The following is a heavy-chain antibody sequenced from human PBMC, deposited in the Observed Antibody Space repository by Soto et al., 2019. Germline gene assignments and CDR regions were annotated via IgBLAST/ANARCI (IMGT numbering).Heavy chain of an antibody. CDR3: AKDPGWLHSY. Sequence: EVQLLESGGGLVQPGGSLRLSCAASGFTFSSSGMSWVRQAPGKGLEWVSGITDSGGSTYYVDSVKGRFTISRDNSKNTLSLEMNSLRAEDTAVYYCAKDPGWLHSYWGQGTLVTVSS. CDR2: ITDSGGST. J-gene: IGHJ4*02. D-gene: IGHD5-12*01. V-gene: IGHV3-23*01. CDR1: GFTFSSSG.